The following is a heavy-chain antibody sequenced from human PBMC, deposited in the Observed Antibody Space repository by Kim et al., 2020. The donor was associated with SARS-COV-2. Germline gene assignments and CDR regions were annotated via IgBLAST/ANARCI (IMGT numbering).Heavy chain of an antibody. Sequence: GGSLRLSCAASGFTFSSYSMNWVRQAPGKGLEWVSSISSSSSYIYYADSVKGRFTISRDNAKNSLYLQMNSLRAEDTAVYYCARDGYSRGGSSSRGSYYYYGMDVWGQGTTVTVSS. D-gene: IGHD6-6*01. J-gene: IGHJ6*02. V-gene: IGHV3-21*01. CDR2: ISSSSSYI. CDR1: GFTFSSYS. CDR3: ARDGYSRGGSSSRGSYYYYGMDV.